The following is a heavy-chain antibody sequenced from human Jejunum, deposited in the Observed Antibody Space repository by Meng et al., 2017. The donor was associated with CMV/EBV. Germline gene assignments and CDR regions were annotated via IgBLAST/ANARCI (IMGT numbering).Heavy chain of an antibody. Sequence: VTSVHAGAEKKKPSAPLKSTFKSSGYSSIGYCMRWVRQAPGQGLEWLGWINSNAGGTNFAHKFQGRVTMARDTSITTAYMELSGLRSDDTAVYYCARGPSIGVRGVFYFDYWGQGTLVTVSS. CDR2: INSNAGGT. D-gene: IGHD3-10*01. V-gene: IGHV1-2*07. J-gene: IGHJ4*02. CDR3: ARGPSIGVRGVFYFDY. CDR1: GYSSIGYC.